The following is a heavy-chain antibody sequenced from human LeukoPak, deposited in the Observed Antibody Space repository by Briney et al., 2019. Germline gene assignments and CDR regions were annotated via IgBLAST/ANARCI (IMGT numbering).Heavy chain of an antibody. CDR1: GGSIGSGDYY. D-gene: IGHD1-1*01. V-gene: IGHV4-30-4*01. CDR3: ARGHWNHWFDP. CDR2: IYYSGST. Sequence: SETLSLTCTVSGGSIGSGDYYWSWIRQPPGKGLEWIGYIYYSGSTYYNPSLKSRVTISVDTSKNQFSLKLSSVTAADTAVYYCARGHWNHWFDPWGQGTLVTVSS. J-gene: IGHJ5*02.